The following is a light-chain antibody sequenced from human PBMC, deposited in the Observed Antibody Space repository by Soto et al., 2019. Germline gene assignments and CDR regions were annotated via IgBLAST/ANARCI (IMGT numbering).Light chain of an antibody. V-gene: IGLV2-8*01. CDR2: EVS. CDR1: SSDVGGYNY. Sequence: QSVLTQPPSASGSPGQSVTISCTGTSSDVGGYNYVSWYQQHPGKAPKLMIYEVSKRPSGVPDRFSGSRSGTSASLAITGLQAEDEADYYCQSYDSSLGYVFGTGTKVTVL. J-gene: IGLJ1*01. CDR3: QSYDSSLGYV.